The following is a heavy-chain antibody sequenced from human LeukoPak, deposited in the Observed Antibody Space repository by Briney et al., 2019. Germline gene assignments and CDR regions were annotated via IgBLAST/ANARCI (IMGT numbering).Heavy chain of an antibody. Sequence: ASVKVSCKASGYTFTGYYMHWVRQAPGQGLESMGWINPNGGGTNYAQKFQGRVTMTRDRSISTAYMELSSLRSDDAAVYYCARDVRPGSYCDNWGQGTLVTVSS. CDR3: ARDVRPGSYCDN. J-gene: IGHJ4*02. CDR1: GYTFTGYY. CDR2: INPNGGGT. V-gene: IGHV1-2*02. D-gene: IGHD1-26*01.